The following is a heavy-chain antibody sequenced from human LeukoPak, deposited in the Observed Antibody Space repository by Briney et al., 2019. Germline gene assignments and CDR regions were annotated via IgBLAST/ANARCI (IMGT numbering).Heavy chain of an antibody. CDR2: INPSGGST. CDR1: GYTFTSYY. CDR3: ARGVYCSGGSCYSALFDY. D-gene: IGHD2-15*01. Sequence: ASVKVSCKASGYTFTSYYMHWVRQAPGQGLEWMGIINPSGGSTSYAQKFQGRVTMTRDTSTSTDYMELSSLRSEDTAVYYCARGVYCSGGSCYSALFDYWGQGTLVTVSS. J-gene: IGHJ4*02. V-gene: IGHV1-46*01.